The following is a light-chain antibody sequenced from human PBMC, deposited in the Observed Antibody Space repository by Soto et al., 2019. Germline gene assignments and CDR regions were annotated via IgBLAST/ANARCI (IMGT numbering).Light chain of an antibody. V-gene: IGLV1-40*01. CDR3: QSYDSSLAVV. CDR2: DNS. Sequence: QSALTQPPSVSGAPGQRVIISCTGSSSNIGAGYAIHWYQQLPGTAPKLLIYDNSNRPSGVPDRFSGSKSGTSASLAITGLQAEDEADYYCQSYDSSLAVVFGGGTKLTVL. CDR1: SSNIGAGYA. J-gene: IGLJ2*01.